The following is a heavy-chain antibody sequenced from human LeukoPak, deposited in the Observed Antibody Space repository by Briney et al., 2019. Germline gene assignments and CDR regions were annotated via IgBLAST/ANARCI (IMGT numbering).Heavy chain of an antibody. V-gene: IGHV3-23*01. CDR1: GFSFNSYA. J-gene: IGHJ4*02. CDR3: ARSLNGFYRSLDF. Sequence: GGSGRPCCAASGFSFNSYAMNWDRQAPGKGLEWVSVISSTGATTYYAASVKGRFTISRDNSKSTLYLQMDALRADDTAVYYCARSLNGFYRSLDFWGQ. D-gene: IGHD3-22*01. CDR2: ISSTGATT.